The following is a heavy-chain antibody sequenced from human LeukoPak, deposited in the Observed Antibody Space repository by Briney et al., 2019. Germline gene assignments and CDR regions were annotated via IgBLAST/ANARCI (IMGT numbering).Heavy chain of an antibody. CDR3: ARLSDEITGTDPNDY. J-gene: IGHJ4*02. Sequence: ASVKVSCKASGGTFSSYAISWVRQGPGQGLEWMGGIIPIFGTANYAQKFQGRVTITTNESTSTAYMELSSLRSEDTAVYYCARLSDEITGTDPNDYWGQGTLVTVSS. V-gene: IGHV1-69*05. CDR1: GGTFSSYA. CDR2: IIPIFGTA. D-gene: IGHD1-20*01.